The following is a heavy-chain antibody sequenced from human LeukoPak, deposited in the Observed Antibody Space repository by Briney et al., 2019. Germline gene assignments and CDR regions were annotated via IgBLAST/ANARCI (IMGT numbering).Heavy chain of an antibody. CDR2: INHSGST. D-gene: IGHD3-10*01. J-gene: IGHJ6*02. CDR3: ARGKGVYGYGSGSYPKRTHYYYGMDV. V-gene: IGHV4-34*01. CDR1: GGSFSGYY. Sequence: SETLSLTCAVYGGSFSGYYWSWIRQPPGKGLEWIGEINHSGSTNYNPSLKSRVTISVDTSKNQFSLKLTSVTVADTAVYYCARGKGVYGYGSGSYPKRTHYYYGMDVWGQGTTVTVSS.